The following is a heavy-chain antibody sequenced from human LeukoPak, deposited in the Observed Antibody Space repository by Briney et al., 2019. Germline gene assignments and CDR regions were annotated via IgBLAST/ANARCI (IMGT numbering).Heavy chain of an antibody. V-gene: IGHV4-39*01. CDR2: IYYSGST. J-gene: IGHJ4*02. Sequence: PSETLSLTCTVSGGSISSSSYYWGWIRQPPGKGLEWIGSIYYSGSTYYNPSLKSRVTISVDTSKNQFSLKLSSVTAADTAVYYCARGYCSSTSCYRGNHYFDYWGQGTLVTVSS. CDR3: ARGYCSSTSCYRGNHYFDY. D-gene: IGHD2-2*01. CDR1: GGSISSSSYY.